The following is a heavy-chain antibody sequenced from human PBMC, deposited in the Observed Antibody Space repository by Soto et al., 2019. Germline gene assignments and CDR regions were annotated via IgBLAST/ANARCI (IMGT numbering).Heavy chain of an antibody. Sequence: WESLTITWTWSGYRFRRYWIAWVRQMPGKGLEWMGLIYPGDSDTRYSPSFQGQVTISVDKSINTAHLQWSGLKASDTAMYYCARSRIVGASDSFDIWGQGTMVTVSS. J-gene: IGHJ3*02. CDR1: GYRFRRYW. D-gene: IGHD1-26*01. V-gene: IGHV5-51*01. CDR3: ARSRIVGASDSFDI. CDR2: IYPGDSDT.